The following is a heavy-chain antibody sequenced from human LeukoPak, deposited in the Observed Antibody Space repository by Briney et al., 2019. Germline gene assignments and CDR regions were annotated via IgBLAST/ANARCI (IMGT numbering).Heavy chain of an antibody. CDR1: GYTFTGYY. CDR2: ISPIFGTG. D-gene: IGHD3-10*01. V-gene: IGHV1-69*13. CDR3: ARAGVTVVRGAPAPSPSPYYYFAY. Sequence: SVKVSCKASGYTFTGYYMHWVRQAPGQGLEWMGGISPIFGTGNYAQKFQARVTITADESTRRAYMELSSLRCEDTAVECCARAGVTVVRGAPAPSPSPYYYFAYCGQRTLVTVSS. J-gene: IGHJ4*02.